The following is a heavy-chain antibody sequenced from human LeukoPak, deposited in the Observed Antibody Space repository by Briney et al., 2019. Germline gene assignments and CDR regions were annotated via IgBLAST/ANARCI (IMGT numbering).Heavy chain of an antibody. CDR1: GFTFSSYE. V-gene: IGHV3-48*03. CDR2: ISSSGSTI. CDR3: ARADDYPDY. Sequence: GGSLRLSCAASGFTFSSYEMNWVRQAPGKGLEWVSYISSSGSTIYYADSVKGRFTISRDNAKNSLYLQMNSLRAEDTAVYYCARADDYPDYWGQGTLVTVSS. J-gene: IGHJ4*02.